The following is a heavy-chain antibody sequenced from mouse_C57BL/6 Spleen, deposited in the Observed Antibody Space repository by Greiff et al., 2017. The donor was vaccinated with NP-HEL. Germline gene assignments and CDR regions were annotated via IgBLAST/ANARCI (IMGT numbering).Heavy chain of an antibody. V-gene: IGHV1-26*01. CDR2: INPNNGGT. D-gene: IGHD1-1*01. Sequence: VQLQQSGPELVKPGASVKISCKASGYTFTDYYMNWVKQSHGKSLEWIGDINPNNGGTSYNQKFKGKATLTVDKSSSTAYMQIRSLTSEDSAVYYCARHGSSYDYWGQGTTLTVSS. CDR1: GYTFTDYY. CDR3: ARHGSSYDY. J-gene: IGHJ2*01.